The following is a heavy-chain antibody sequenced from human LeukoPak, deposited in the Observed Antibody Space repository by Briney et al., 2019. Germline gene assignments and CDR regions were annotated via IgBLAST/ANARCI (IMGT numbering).Heavy chain of an antibody. J-gene: IGHJ5*02. D-gene: IGHD6-19*01. V-gene: IGHV3-48*03. CDR1: GFTFSSYE. CDR3: ARYSSGWTASYNWFDP. CDR2: ISSSGSTI. Sequence: GGSLRLSCAASGFTFSSYEMNWVRQASGEGLEWVSYISSSGSTIYYADSVKGRFTISRDNAKNSLYLQMNSLRAEDTAVYYCARYSSGWTASYNWFDPWGQGALVTVSS.